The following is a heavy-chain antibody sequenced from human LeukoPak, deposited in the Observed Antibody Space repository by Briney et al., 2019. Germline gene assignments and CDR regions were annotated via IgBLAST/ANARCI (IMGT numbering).Heavy chain of an antibody. Sequence: SETLSLTCTVSGGSISSYYWSWIRQPPGKGLEWIGYIYYSGSTNYNPSLKSRVTISVDTSKNQFSLKLSSVTAADTAVYYCARGSGVGVRREFDPWGQGTLVTVSS. J-gene: IGHJ5*02. V-gene: IGHV4-59*01. CDR2: IYYSGST. CDR1: GGSISSYY. CDR3: ARGSGVGVRREFDP. D-gene: IGHD1-26*01.